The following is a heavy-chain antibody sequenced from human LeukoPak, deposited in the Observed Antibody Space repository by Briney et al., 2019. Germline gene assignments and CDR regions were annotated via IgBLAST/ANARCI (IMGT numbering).Heavy chain of an antibody. J-gene: IGHJ4*02. V-gene: IGHV4-59*01. Sequence: PSETLSLTCTVSGGSISSYYWSWIRQPPGKGLEWIGYIYYSGSTNYNPSLKGRVTISVDTSKNQFSLKLSSVTAADTAVYYCARLTVAGTYVGPWFDYWGQGTLVTVSS. CDR2: IYYSGST. D-gene: IGHD6-19*01. CDR3: ARLTVAGTYVGPWFDY. CDR1: GGSISSYY.